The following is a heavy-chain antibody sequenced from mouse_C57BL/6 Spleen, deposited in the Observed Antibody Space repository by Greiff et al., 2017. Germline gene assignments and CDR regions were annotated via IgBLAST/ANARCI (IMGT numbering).Heavy chain of an antibody. CDR3: AREVTTTYFDY. J-gene: IGHJ2*01. CDR1: GYAFSSYW. V-gene: IGHV1-80*01. CDR2: IYPGDGDT. D-gene: IGHD2-3*01. Sequence: VQLQQSGAELVKPGASVKISCKASGYAFSSYWMNWVKQRPGKGLEWIGQIYPGDGDTNYNGKFKGKATLTADKSASTAYMQLSSLTSEDSAVYFGAREVTTTYFDYWGQGTTLTVSS.